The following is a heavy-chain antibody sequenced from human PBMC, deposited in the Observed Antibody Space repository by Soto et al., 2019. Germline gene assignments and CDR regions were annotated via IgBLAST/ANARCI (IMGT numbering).Heavy chain of an antibody. CDR3: ARMQLGGYYYYYMDV. V-gene: IGHV4-59*01. Sequence: QVQLQESGPGLVKPSETLSLTCTVSGGSISSYYWSWIRQPPGKGLEWIGYIYYSGSTNYNPSLKSRVTISVDTSKNQFSLKLSSLTAADTAVYYCARMQLGGYYYYYMDVWGKGTTVTVSS. J-gene: IGHJ6*03. CDR1: GGSISSYY. D-gene: IGHD3-10*01. CDR2: IYYSGST.